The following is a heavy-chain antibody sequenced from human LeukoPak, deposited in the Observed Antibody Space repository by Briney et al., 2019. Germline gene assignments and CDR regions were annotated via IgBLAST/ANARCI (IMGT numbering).Heavy chain of an antibody. V-gene: IGHV4-34*01. CDR3: ARGWVLGVVPAALNWFDP. CDR2: INHSGST. CDR1: GGSFSGYY. D-gene: IGHD2-2*01. Sequence: SETLSLTCAVYGGSFSGYYWSWIRQPPGKGLEWIGEINHSGSTNYNPSLKSRVTISVDTSKNQFSLKLSSVTAADTAVYYCARGWVLGVVPAALNWFDPWGQGTLVTVSS. J-gene: IGHJ5*02.